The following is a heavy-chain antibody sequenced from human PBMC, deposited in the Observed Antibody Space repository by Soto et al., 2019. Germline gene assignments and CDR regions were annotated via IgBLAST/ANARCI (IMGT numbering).Heavy chain of an antibody. CDR2: INPSGGST. Sequence: ASVKVSCKASRDTFNFYSLYWVRQAPGQGLEWMGIINPSGGSTSYAQKFQGRVTMTRDTSTSTVYMELSSLRSEDTAVYYCARAVSHIFCGGDCYSSFDYWGQGTLVTSPQ. CDR1: RDTFNFYS. CDR3: ARAVSHIFCGGDCYSSFDY. J-gene: IGHJ4*02. D-gene: IGHD2-21*02. V-gene: IGHV1-46*02.